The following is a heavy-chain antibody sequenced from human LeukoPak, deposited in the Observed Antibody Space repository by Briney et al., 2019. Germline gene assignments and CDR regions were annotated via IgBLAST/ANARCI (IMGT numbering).Heavy chain of an antibody. Sequence: SETLSLTCAVYGGSFSDYYWTWIRQSPGKGLEWIGEIIHSGATDYNPSLKSRVTISVDTSKNQFSLKVRSVTAADTAVYYCARRVRGVSFYYYNGMDVWGQGTTVTVSS. V-gene: IGHV4-34*12. CDR1: GGSFSDYY. D-gene: IGHD3-10*01. CDR3: ARRVRGVSFYYYNGMDV. J-gene: IGHJ6*02. CDR2: IIHSGAT.